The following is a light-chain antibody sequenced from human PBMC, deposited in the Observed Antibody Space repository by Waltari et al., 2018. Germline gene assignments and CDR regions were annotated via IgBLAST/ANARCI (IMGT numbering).Light chain of an antibody. Sequence: DIQMTQSPSSLSASVGDRVTITCQASQGISNWLAWYQQKPGKAPRLLISATSNLQSGVPSRFSGRRSGTEFTLTISSLQPEDFVTYYCQQHNSYPPTFGQGTEVEI. CDR2: ATS. CDR3: QQHNSYPPT. V-gene: IGKV1-12*01. J-gene: IGKJ1*01. CDR1: QGISNW.